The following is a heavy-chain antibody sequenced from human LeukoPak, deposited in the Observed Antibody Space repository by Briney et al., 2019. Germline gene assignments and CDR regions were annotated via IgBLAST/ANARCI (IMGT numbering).Heavy chain of an antibody. J-gene: IGHJ2*01. CDR2: SKNKANNYTT. V-gene: IGHV3-72*01. CDR1: GFTFSDHF. D-gene: IGHD6-13*01. CDR3: ARGKAVDGVWYFDL. Sequence: PGGSLRLSCAASGFTFSDHFMDWVRQAPGKGLEWVGRSKNKANNYTTEYAASVKGRFTISRENSQNSLYLQMNSLRTEDTAVYYCARGKAVDGVWYFDLWGRGTLVTVSS.